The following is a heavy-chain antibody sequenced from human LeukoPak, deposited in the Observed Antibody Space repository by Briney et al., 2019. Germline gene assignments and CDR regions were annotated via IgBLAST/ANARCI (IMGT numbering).Heavy chain of an antibody. V-gene: IGHV3-48*03. CDR1: GFTFRHYE. J-gene: IGHJ5*02. D-gene: IGHD3-10*02. CDR2: ISSSGGTI. CDR3: ARADVGPFDP. Sequence: GGSLRLSCIGSGFTFRHYEMNWVRQAPGKGLEWVSYISSSGGTIYYADSVEGRFTISRDNAKNSLYLQVNSLRAEDTAVYYCARADVGPFDPWGQGTLVTVSS.